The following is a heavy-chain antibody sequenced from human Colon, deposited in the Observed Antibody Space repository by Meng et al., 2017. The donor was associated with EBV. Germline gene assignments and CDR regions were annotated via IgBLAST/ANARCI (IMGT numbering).Heavy chain of an antibody. J-gene: IGHJ4*02. D-gene: IGHD6-19*01. V-gene: IGHV4-31*03. CDR3: ARVSSGWDYFDY. CDR2: IYYSGST. CDR1: GGSVGSGGYY. Sequence: QGQLQGSGPGLVKPSQPLSLTCTVSGGSVGSGGYYWTWIRQHPGKGLEWFGHIYYSGSTFYNPSLKRRVIISIDTSKNQFSLNLRSVTAADTAVYYCARVSSGWDYFDYWGQGTLVTVSS.